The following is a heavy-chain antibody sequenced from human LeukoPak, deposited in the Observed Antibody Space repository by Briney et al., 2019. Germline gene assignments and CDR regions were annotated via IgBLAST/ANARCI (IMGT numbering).Heavy chain of an antibody. V-gene: IGHV4-39*01. CDR3: ARSVNIVVEYYFDY. CDR2: ISYSGST. Sequence: SETLSLTCTVSGGXISSSSYFWGWIRQPPGKWLEWIGSISYSGSTYYNPSLKSRVTISVGTSKNQFSLKLNSVTAADTAVYYCARSVNIVVEYYFDYWGQGNLVTVSS. CDR1: GGXISSSSYF. D-gene: IGHD2-15*01. J-gene: IGHJ4*02.